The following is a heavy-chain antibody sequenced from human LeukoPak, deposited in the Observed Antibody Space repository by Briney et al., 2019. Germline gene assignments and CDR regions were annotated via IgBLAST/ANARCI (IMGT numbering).Heavy chain of an antibody. J-gene: IGHJ4*02. D-gene: IGHD3-10*01. CDR3: ARGRPLYYYGSGSYYRPLDY. V-gene: IGHV4-34*01. Sequence: SETLSLTCAVYGGSFCGYYWSWIRQPPGKGLEWIGEINHSGSTNYNPSLKSRVTISVDTSKNQFSLKLSSVTAADTAVYYCARGRPLYYYGSGSYYRPLDYWGQGTLVTVSS. CDR2: INHSGST. CDR1: GGSFCGYY.